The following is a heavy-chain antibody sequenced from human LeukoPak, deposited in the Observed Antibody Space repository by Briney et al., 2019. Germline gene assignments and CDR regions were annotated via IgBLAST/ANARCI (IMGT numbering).Heavy chain of an antibody. CDR2: ISSKSSYI. CDR3: VRGVGWLDP. J-gene: IGHJ5*02. D-gene: IGHD2-2*01. Sequence: GGSLRLSCAASGFTFSSYGMNWVRQAPGKGLEWVSSISSKSSYIYYADSVKGRFTISRDNAKNSLYLEVNSLRAEDTAVYYCVRGVGWLDPWGQGTLVAVSS. V-gene: IGHV3-21*01. CDR1: GFTFSSYG.